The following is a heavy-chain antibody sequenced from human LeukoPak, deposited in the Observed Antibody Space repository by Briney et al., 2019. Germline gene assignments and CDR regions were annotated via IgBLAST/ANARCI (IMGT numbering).Heavy chain of an antibody. CDR1: GASISSSY. D-gene: IGHD3-3*02. Sequence: MPSETLSLTCTVSGASISSSYWSWIRQPPGEGLEWIGYVFYTGYTTYNPSLESRVTISIDTSKNQFYLQLRSVIATDTAVDFCARDRDLLLGNLLADNWFDPWGQGTLVTVSS. J-gene: IGHJ5*02. CDR2: VFYTGYT. V-gene: IGHV4-59*01. CDR3: ARDRDLLLGNLLADNWFDP.